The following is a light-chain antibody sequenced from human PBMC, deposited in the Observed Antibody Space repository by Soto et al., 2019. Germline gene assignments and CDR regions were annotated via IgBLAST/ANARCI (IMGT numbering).Light chain of an antibody. J-gene: IGKJ2*01. Sequence: DIQITHSPSSLSAPVVDRVTITCLASQSIISYLNWYQQKPGKAPKLLIYAASTLQRGVPSRFSASGSGTDFTLTISSLQPEDCATYYCQKSHSIPRNFGQGTKVDIK. V-gene: IGKV1-39*01. CDR1: QSIISY. CDR2: AAS. CDR3: QKSHSIPRN.